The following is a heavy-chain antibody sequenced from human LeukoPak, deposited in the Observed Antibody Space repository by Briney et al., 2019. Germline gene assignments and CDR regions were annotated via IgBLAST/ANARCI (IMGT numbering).Heavy chain of an antibody. CDR2: INPNSGGT. V-gene: IGHV1-2*02. J-gene: IGHJ4*02. CDR1: GYTFTGYY. CDR3: ARGGSLWFGELLGDY. Sequence: ASVRVSCKASGYTFTGYYIHWVRQAPGQGLEWMGWINPNSGGTNYAQKFQGRVTMTRDTSISTAYMELSRLRSDDTAVYYCARGGSLWFGELLGDYWGQGTLVTVSS. D-gene: IGHD3-10*01.